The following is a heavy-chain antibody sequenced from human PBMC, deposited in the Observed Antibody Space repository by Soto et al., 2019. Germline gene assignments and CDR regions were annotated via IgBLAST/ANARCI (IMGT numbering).Heavy chain of an antibody. CDR3: ARVLTSEGYPLYFDY. CDR1: YGKIVGNG. Sequence: PSESQRDTWSVAYGKIVGNGWSCIRQPPGKGLEWIGYIYNGGSTNYNPSLKSRVTISLDTSKHQLSLKLSSVTAADTAVYYCARVLTSEGYPLYFDYWGQGTLVTVSS. CDR2: IYNGGST. J-gene: IGHJ4*02. D-gene: IGHD4-17*01. V-gene: IGHV4-59*01.